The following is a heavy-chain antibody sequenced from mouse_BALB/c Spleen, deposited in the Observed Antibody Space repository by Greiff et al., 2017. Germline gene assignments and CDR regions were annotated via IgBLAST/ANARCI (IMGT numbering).Heavy chain of an antibody. Sequence: VQGVESGPEVVRPGVSVKFSCTGSGYTFTDSAMHWVKQSHAKSLEWIGVISTYNGNTNYNQKFKGKATMTADKSSSTAYMELARLTSEDSAIYYGARGTTGGYWGQGTTLTVSS. D-gene: IGHD1-1*01. CDR2: ISTYNGNT. CDR3: ARGTTGGY. V-gene: IGHV1-67*01. CDR1: GYTFTDSA. J-gene: IGHJ2*01.